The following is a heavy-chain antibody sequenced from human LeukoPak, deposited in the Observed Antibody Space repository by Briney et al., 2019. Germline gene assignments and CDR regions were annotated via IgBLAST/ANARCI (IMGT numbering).Heavy chain of an antibody. Sequence: PSETLSLTCSVSGGSISSYYWSWIRQPPGKGLEWIGYMHYSGNTNYDPSLKSRVTISLDTSKNQFSLKLSSVTAADTALYYCARVGYGDGDAFDIWGQGTMVTVSS. CDR1: GGSISSYY. CDR2: MHYSGNT. D-gene: IGHD4-17*01. CDR3: ARVGYGDGDAFDI. J-gene: IGHJ3*02. V-gene: IGHV4-59*01.